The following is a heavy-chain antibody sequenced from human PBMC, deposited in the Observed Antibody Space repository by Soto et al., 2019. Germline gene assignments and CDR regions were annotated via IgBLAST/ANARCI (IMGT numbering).Heavy chain of an antibody. D-gene: IGHD6-13*01. Sequence: SETLSLTCSVSGGSVSSSSYYWGWIRQPPGKGLEWIGSIYYSGSTYYNPSLKSRVTISVDTSKNQFSLKLSSVTAADTAVYYCARRGGGSSWYYYYYGMDVWGQGTTVTVSS. CDR1: GGSVSSSSYY. CDR2: IYYSGST. J-gene: IGHJ6*02. CDR3: ARRGGGSSWYYYYYGMDV. V-gene: IGHV4-39*01.